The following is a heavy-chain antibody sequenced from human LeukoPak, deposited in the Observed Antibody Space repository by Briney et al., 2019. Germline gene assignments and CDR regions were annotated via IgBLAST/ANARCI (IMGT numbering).Heavy chain of an antibody. Sequence: GGSLRLSCAASGFTFSSYSMNWVRQAPGKGLKWVSSISSSSSYIYYADSVKGRFTISRDNAKNSLYLQMNSLRAEDTAVYYCARDGTLDWFDPWGQGTLVTVSS. D-gene: IGHD1-26*01. V-gene: IGHV3-21*01. CDR1: GFTFSSYS. CDR3: ARDGTLDWFDP. J-gene: IGHJ5*02. CDR2: ISSSSSYI.